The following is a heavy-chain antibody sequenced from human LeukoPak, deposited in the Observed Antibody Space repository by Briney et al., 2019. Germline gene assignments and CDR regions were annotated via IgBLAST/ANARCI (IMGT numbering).Heavy chain of an antibody. V-gene: IGHV4-59*12. CDR2: IYYSGST. CDR3: ARVASGYDYEFDY. D-gene: IGHD5-12*01. J-gene: IGHJ4*02. CDR1: GGSISSYY. Sequence: SETLSLTCTVSGGSISSYYWSWIRQPPGKGLEWIGYIYYSGSTNYNPSLKSRVTISVDTSKTQFSLKLSSVTAADTAVYYCARVASGYDYEFDYWGQGTLVTVSS.